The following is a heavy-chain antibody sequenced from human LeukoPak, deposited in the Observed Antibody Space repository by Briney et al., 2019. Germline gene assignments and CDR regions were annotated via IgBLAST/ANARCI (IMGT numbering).Heavy chain of an antibody. CDR1: GYSSTSYW. D-gene: IGHD3-22*01. CDR3: ARRKYYYDSSGYAFDY. J-gene: IGHJ4*02. V-gene: IGHV5-51*01. Sequence: PGESLKISCKGSGYSSTSYWIGWVRQMPGKGLEWMGIIYPGDSDTRYSPSFQGQVTISADKSISTAYLQWSSLKASDTAMYYCARRKYYYDSSGYAFDYWGQGTLVTVSS. CDR2: IYPGDSDT.